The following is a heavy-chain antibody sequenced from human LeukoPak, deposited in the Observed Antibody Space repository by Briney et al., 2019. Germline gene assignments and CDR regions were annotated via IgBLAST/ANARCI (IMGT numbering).Heavy chain of an antibody. J-gene: IGHJ5*02. V-gene: IGHV4-34*01. CDR3: ARATHYDYIWGSYRFHNWFDP. CDR2: INHSGST. CDR1: GGSFSGYY. D-gene: IGHD3-16*02. Sequence: PSETLSLTCAVYGGSFSGYYWSWIRQPPGKGLEWIGEINHSGSTNYNPSLKSRVTISVDTSKNQFSLKLSSVTAADTAVYCCARATHYDYIWGSYRFHNWFDPWGQGTLVTVSS.